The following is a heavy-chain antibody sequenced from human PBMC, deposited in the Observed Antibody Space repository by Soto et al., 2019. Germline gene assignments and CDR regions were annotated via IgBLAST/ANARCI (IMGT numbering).Heavy chain of an antibody. CDR1: GASISRFY. D-gene: IGHD2-15*01. Sequence: SETLSLTCTFSGASISRFYWSWIRQPPGNGLELIGYIYYSGSTRYNPSLKSRVTISVDTSKNQFSLKLSSVTAADTAVYYCAREGYCSGGSCYGYYYGMDVWGQGTTVT. J-gene: IGHJ6*02. V-gene: IGHV4-59*01. CDR2: IYYSGST. CDR3: AREGYCSGGSCYGYYYGMDV.